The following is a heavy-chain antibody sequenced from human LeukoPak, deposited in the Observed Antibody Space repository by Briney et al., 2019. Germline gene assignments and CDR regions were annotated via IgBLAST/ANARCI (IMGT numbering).Heavy chain of an antibody. CDR1: GGSFNNYY. CDR3: ARGRYCSADICSGGDAFDI. V-gene: IGHV4-4*07. J-gene: IGHJ3*02. D-gene: IGHD2-15*01. Sequence: PSGTLSLTCTVSGGSFNNYYWSWIRQPAGKGLEWIGRIYTRGSTTYNPSLKSRVTMSVDTSKNQFSLRLSSVTAADTAVYYCARGRYCSADICSGGDAFDIWGQGTMVSVSS. CDR2: IYTRGST.